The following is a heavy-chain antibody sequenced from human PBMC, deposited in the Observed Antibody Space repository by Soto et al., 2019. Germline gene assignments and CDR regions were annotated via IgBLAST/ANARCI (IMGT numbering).Heavy chain of an antibody. CDR1: GFTFSSYA. CDR2: ISGSGGST. Sequence: EVQLLESGGGLVQPGGSLRLSCAASGFTFSSYAMSWVRQAPGKGLEWVSAISGSGGSTYYADSVKGRFTISRDNSQNALYLQISSLGAEDTALYYCAKALVPTGFYLYYWGHGTLDTVSS. J-gene: IGHJ4*01. D-gene: IGHD5-12*01. CDR3: AKALVPTGFYLYY. V-gene: IGHV3-23*01.